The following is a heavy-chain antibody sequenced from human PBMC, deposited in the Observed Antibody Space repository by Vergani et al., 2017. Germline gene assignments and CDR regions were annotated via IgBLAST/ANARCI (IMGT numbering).Heavy chain of an antibody. J-gene: IGHJ4*01. CDR3: TRSECSGTTCYGNYFAL. D-gene: IGHD2-15*01. CDR1: GFRVTTYY. V-gene: IGHV3-66*02. CDR2: IKSDGRT. Sequence: VELLESGGGLAQPGGSLRVSCSASGFRVTTYYMSWVRQAPGKGLEWVSVIKSDGRTSYAESVRGRFTISRDTSRNAVYLQMNILRVEYTGVYYCTRSECSGTTCYGNYFALWGHGLLVTVSS.